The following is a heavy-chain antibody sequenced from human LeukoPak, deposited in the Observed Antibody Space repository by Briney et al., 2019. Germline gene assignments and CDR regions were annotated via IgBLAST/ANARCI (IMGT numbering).Heavy chain of an antibody. J-gene: IGHJ5*02. CDR1: GYTFTSYG. Sequence: GASVKVSCKASGYTFTSYGISWVRQAPGQGLEWMGWISAYNGNTNYAQKLQGRVTMTTDTPTSTAYMELRSLRSDDTAVYYCARGLPYYDILTGYNWFDPWGQGTLVTVSS. V-gene: IGHV1-18*01. CDR2: ISAYNGNT. D-gene: IGHD3-9*01. CDR3: ARGLPYYDILTGYNWFDP.